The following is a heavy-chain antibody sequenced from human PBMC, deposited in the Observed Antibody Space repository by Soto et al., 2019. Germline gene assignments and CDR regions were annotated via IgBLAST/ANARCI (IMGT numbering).Heavy chain of an antibody. Sequence: PGGSLRLSCAASGFTFSSYSMNWVRQAPGKGLEWVSSISSSSSYIYYADSVKGRFTISRANSKNSLYLQLDSLRADDTSVYYCLRAPLDLWFRFDFWGQGTLVTVSS. CDR2: ISSSSSYI. CDR1: GFTFSSYS. CDR3: LRAPLDLWFRFDF. V-gene: IGHV3-21*01. D-gene: IGHD3-3*01. J-gene: IGHJ4*02.